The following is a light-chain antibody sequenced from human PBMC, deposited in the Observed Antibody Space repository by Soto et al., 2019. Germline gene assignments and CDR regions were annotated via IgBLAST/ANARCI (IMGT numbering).Light chain of an antibody. CDR1: QYINTR. V-gene: IGKV3-11*01. Sequence: EIVLTQSPATLSSFPGDRCTLSCMALQYINTRLAWYQHRPGQAPRLLIYQTSIRAAGIPARFSASGTGTDFTLTISDVQPEDFEVYYCHQRQSWPRTFGQGTKVDIK. CDR2: QTS. CDR3: HQRQSWPRT. J-gene: IGKJ1*01.